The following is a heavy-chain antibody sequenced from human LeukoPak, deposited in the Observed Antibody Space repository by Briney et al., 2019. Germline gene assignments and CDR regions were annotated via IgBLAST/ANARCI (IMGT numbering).Heavy chain of an antibody. J-gene: IGHJ4*02. V-gene: IGHV1-2*02. Sequence: ASVKVSCKASGYTFTGYYMHWVRQAPGQGLEWMGWINPNSGGINYAQKFQGRVTMTRDTSISTAYMELSRLRSDDTAVYYCARTLYYYDSSGYELPLWGQGTLVTVSS. CDR1: GYTFTGYY. CDR2: INPNSGGI. D-gene: IGHD3-22*01. CDR3: ARTLYYYDSSGYELPL.